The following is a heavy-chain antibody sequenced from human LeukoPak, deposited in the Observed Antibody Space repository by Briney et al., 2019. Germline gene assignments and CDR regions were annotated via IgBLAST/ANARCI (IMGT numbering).Heavy chain of an antibody. CDR3: ARDSGTTGEVKFDP. CDR2: IYVTGST. J-gene: IGHJ5*02. CDR1: GASISSYY. V-gene: IGHV4-4*07. D-gene: IGHD3-16*01. Sequence: SETLSLTCTVSGASISSYYWSWIRQPAGKALEWIGRIYVTGSTTYNPSLEGRVTMSLDTSKHHFSLKLRSVTAADTAVYYCARDSGTTGEVKFDPWGQGTLVTVSS.